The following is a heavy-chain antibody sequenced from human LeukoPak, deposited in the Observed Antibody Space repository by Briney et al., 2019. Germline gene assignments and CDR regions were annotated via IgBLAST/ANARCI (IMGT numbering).Heavy chain of an antibody. D-gene: IGHD2-15*01. Sequence: GGSLRLSCAASGFTFSSYWMPWVRQAPGKGLVWVSRINRDGSSTSYADSVKGRFTISRDNAKNTLYLQMNSLRAEDTAVYYCARAGATHCSGGSCYLDYWGQGTLVTVSS. CDR3: ARAGATHCSGGSCYLDY. J-gene: IGHJ4*02. CDR1: GFTFSSYW. V-gene: IGHV3-74*01. CDR2: INRDGSST.